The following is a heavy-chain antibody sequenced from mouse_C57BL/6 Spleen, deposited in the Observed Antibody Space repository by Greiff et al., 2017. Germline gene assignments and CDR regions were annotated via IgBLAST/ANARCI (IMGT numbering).Heavy chain of an antibody. Sequence: VQLQQSGAELVRPGASVTLSCKASGYTFTDYEMHWVKQTPVHGLEWIGAIDPETGGTAYNQKFKGKAILTADKSSSTAYMELRSLTSEDYAVYYCTRRYYTHYFDYWGQGTTLTVSS. CDR3: TRRYYTHYFDY. J-gene: IGHJ2*01. D-gene: IGHD2-12*01. CDR1: GYTFTDYE. V-gene: IGHV1-15*01. CDR2: IDPETGGT.